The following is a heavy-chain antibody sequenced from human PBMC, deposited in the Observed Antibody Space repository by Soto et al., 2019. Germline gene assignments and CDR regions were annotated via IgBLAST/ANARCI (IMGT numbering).Heavy chain of an antibody. D-gene: IGHD3-3*01. CDR3: AKTVRKDDFWSGYYYYGMDV. CDR2: ISYDGSNK. CDR1: GFTFSSYG. J-gene: IGHJ6*02. V-gene: IGHV3-30*18. Sequence: GGSLRLSCAASGFTFSSYGMHWVRQAPGKGLEWVAVISYDGSNKYYADSVKGRFTISRDNSKNTLYLQMNSLRAEDTAVYYCAKTVRKDDFWSGYYYYGMDVWGQGTTVTVSS.